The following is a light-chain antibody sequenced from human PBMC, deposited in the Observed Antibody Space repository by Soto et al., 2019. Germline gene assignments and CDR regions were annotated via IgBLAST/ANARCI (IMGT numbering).Light chain of an antibody. J-gene: IGKJ4*01. V-gene: IGKV3-20*01. Sequence: EIVLTQSPGTLSLSPGERATLSYRASQSVSSNYLAWYQQKPGQAPRLVIYGASSRATGIPDRFSGSGSGTDFTLTISRLEPEDFAVYYCQQYGSSLLTFGGGTKVEIK. CDR2: GAS. CDR3: QQYGSSLLT. CDR1: QSVSSNY.